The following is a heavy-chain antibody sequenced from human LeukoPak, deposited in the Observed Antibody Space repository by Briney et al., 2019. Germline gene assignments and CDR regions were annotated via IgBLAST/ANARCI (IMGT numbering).Heavy chain of an antibody. D-gene: IGHD3-3*01. J-gene: IGHJ5*02. CDR2: INHSGST. V-gene: IGHV4-34*01. Sequence: SETLSLTCAVYGGSFSGYYWSWIRQPPGKGPEWIGEINHSGSTNYNPSLKSRVTISVDTSKNQFSLKLSSVTAADTAVYYCARGPRITIFGVVIRFDPWGQGTLVTVSS. CDR3: ARGPRITIFGVVIRFDP. CDR1: GGSFSGYY.